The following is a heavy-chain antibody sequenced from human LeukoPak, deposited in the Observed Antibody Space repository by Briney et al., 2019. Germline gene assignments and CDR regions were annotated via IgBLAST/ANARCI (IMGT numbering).Heavy chain of an antibody. V-gene: IGHV3-53*01. Sequence: AGGSLRLSCAASGFTVSSNYMSWVRQAPGKGLEWVSVIYSGGSTYYADSVKGRFTISRDNSKSTLYIQMNSLRAEDTAVYYCARQEGRDGYNYTPFDYWGQGTLVTVSS. CDR2: IYSGGST. D-gene: IGHD5-24*01. CDR3: ARQEGRDGYNYTPFDY. CDR1: GFTVSSNY. J-gene: IGHJ4*02.